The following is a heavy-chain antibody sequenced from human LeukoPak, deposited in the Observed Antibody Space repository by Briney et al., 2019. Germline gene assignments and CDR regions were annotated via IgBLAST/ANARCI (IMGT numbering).Heavy chain of an antibody. Sequence: GGSLRLSCAASGFTFSSYWMSWVRQAPGKGLEWVANIKQDGSEKYYVDSVKGRFTISRDNAKNSLYLQMNSLRAEDTAVYYCARENTDTIFGVVTNYYYYYMDVWGKGTTVTVSS. CDR1: GFTFSSYW. CDR2: IKQDGSEK. CDR3: ARENTDTIFGVVTNYYYYYMDV. D-gene: IGHD3-3*01. V-gene: IGHV3-7*01. J-gene: IGHJ6*03.